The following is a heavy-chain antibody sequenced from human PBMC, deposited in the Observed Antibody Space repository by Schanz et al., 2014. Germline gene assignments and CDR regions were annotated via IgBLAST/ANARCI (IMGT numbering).Heavy chain of an antibody. CDR3: ATIPRGNIYGYFDY. CDR2: IYDSGNT. Sequence: QVQLEESGAGLVKPSGTLSLTCAVSGASVSSDNWWNWVRQPPGKGLEWIGEIYDSGNTNYNPSLKSRVTMSVDDSKNQFSLHLRYVTAADTAVYYCATIPRGNIYGYFDYWGQGSLVTVSS. V-gene: IGHV4-4*02. CDR1: GASVSSDNW. D-gene: IGHD5-18*01. J-gene: IGHJ4*02.